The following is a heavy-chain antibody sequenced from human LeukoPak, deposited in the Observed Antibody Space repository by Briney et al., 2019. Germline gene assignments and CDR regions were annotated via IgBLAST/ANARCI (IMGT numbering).Heavy chain of an antibody. V-gene: IGHV1-3*01. J-gene: IGHJ4*02. CDR2: INAGNGDT. Sequence: ASVKVSCKASGYTFTSYAMNWVRQAPGQRLEWMGWINAGNGDTKYSQKFQGRVTITRDTSASTAYMELSSLRSEDTAVYYCARVYCSSTSCQYYFEYWGQGTLVTVSS. D-gene: IGHD2-2*01. CDR3: ARVYCSSTSCQYYFEY. CDR1: GYTFTSYA.